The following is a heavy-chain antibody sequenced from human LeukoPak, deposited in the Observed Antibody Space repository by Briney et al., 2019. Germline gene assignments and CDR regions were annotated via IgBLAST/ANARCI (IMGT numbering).Heavy chain of an antibody. Sequence: PSETLSLTRTVSGGSISSYYWSWIRQPPGKGLEWIGYIYYSGSTNYNPSLKSRVTISVDTSKNQFSLKLSSVTAADTAVYYCAREVSGPLWFGDERAFDIWGQGTMVTVSS. J-gene: IGHJ3*02. CDR1: GGSISSYY. D-gene: IGHD3-10*01. CDR2: IYYSGST. CDR3: AREVSGPLWFGDERAFDI. V-gene: IGHV4-59*01.